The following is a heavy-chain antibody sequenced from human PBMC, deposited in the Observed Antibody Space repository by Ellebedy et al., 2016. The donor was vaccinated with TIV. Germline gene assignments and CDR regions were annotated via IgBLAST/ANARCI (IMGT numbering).Heavy chain of an antibody. CDR2: ISVSGGST. J-gene: IGHJ4*02. Sequence: GESLKISCAASGFTFDDYAMHWVRQAPGKGLEWVSLISVSGGSTYYADSVKGRFTISRDNSKNTLYLQMSSLRAEDTAIYYCAKVDLGGNSWNDYWGQGTLVSVSS. V-gene: IGHV3-23*01. D-gene: IGHD4-23*01. CDR1: GFTFDDYA. CDR3: AKVDLGGNSWNDY.